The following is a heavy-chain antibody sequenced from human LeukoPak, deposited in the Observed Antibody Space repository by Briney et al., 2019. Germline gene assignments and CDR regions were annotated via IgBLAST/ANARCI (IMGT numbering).Heavy chain of an antibody. J-gene: IGHJ1*01. CDR1: GGSISSYY. V-gene: IGHV4-59*01. D-gene: IGHD3-22*01. CDR2: IYYSGSS. CDR3: ARTYRYYYDSSGYNVYFQH. Sequence: SETLSLTCTVSGGSISSYYWSWIRQPPGRGLEWIGYIYYSGSSNYNPSLKSRVTISVDTSKNQFSLKLSSVTAADTAVYYCARTYRYYYDSSGYNVYFQHWGQGTLVTVSS.